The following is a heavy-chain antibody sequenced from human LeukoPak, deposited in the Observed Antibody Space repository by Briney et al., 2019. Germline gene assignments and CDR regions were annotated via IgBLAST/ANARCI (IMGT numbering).Heavy chain of an antibody. CDR2: IRTKTNVATA. CDR3: ARLIAVVVAASSYFDS. J-gene: IGHJ4*02. D-gene: IGHD2-15*01. Sequence: GGSLRLPCTASGFTFGEDAMSWFRQAPGKGLEWVGFIRTKTNVATAEYAASVKGRFSISRDDSKSIAYLQMNSLKTEDIAVYYCARLIAVVVAASSYFDSWGQGTRVTVSS. CDR1: GFTFGEDA. V-gene: IGHV3-49*03.